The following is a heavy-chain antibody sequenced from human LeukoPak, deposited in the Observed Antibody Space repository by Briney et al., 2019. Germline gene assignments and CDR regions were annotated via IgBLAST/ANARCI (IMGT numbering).Heavy chain of an antibody. CDR3: ARELRARRAFDI. V-gene: IGHV3-30-3*01. Sequence: PGRSLRLSCAASGFTFSSYAMHWVRQAPGKGLEWVAAISYDGSNKYYADSVKGRFTISRDNSKNTLYLQMNSLRAEDTAVYYCARELRARRAFDIWGQGTMVTVSS. CDR2: ISYDGSNK. J-gene: IGHJ3*02. CDR1: GFTFSSYA.